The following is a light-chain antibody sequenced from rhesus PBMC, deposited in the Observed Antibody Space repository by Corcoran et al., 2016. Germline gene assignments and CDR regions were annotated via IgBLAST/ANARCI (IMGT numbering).Light chain of an antibody. J-gene: IGKJ3*01. Sequence: DIQMTQSPSSLSASVGDTVTITCRASQAISSYLNWFQQKQGKAPDLLIYAASSLESGVPSRFSGSGSGTDFTLTISSLQPEDFAVYYCLQYNSYPFTFGPGTKLDIK. CDR2: AAS. V-gene: IGKV1-28*02. CDR1: QAISSY. CDR3: LQYNSYPFT.